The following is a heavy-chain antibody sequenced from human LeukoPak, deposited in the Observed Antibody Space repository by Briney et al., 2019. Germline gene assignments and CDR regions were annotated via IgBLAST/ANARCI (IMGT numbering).Heavy chain of an antibody. CDR1: GFVFSNYG. J-gene: IGHJ4*02. V-gene: IGHV3-30*02. CDR2: VRYDGSNE. CDR3: AKDSNSGYVSVGPDY. D-gene: IGHD3-22*01. Sequence: PGGSLRLSCRTSGFVFSNYGMHWVRQAPGKGLEWVAFVRYDGSNEYYADSVKGRFTISRDNSRNTLYLRMNSLRAEDTGVYSCAKDSNSGYVSVGPDYWGLGTLVTVSS.